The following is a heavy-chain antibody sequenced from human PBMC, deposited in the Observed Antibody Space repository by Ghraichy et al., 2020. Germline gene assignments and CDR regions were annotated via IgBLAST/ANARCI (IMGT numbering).Heavy chain of an antibody. V-gene: IGHV4-34*12. D-gene: IGHD3-3*01. Sequence: SQTLSLTCAVSGGSLGGYYWSWIRQSPGKGLEWIGDIIHSGNTNYNPSLKSRVIISLDTSKNELSLRLSSVTAADTNVYYCARTYVLRSKGAFDIWGQGTLVTVSS. CDR1: GGSLGGYY. J-gene: IGHJ3*02. CDR2: IIHSGNT. CDR3: ARTYVLRSKGAFDI.